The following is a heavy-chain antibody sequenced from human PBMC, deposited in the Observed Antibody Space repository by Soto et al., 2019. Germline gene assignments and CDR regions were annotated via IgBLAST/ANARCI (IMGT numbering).Heavy chain of an antibody. J-gene: IGHJ6*03. CDR3: ARDGAYCSGTGCRDYDHYMDV. V-gene: IGHV3-21*01. Sequence: EVQLVESGGGLVKPGGSLRLSCAASGFSFSDYSMNWVRQAPGKGLEWVSSISGSSSYIYYADSLKGRVTVSRDNAEKSLYLQMNSLRAEDTDVYYCARDGAYCSGTGCRDYDHYMDVWGKGTTVTVSS. CDR1: GFSFSDYS. D-gene: IGHD2-2*01. CDR2: ISGSSSYI.